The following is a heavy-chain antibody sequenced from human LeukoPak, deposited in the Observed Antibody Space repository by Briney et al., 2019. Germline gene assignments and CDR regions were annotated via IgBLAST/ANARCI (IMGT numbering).Heavy chain of an antibody. CDR3: ARDLYGSGNYYFDY. J-gene: IGHJ4*02. Sequence: SETLSLTCTVSGGSISRYYWSWIRQPPGKGLEWIGYIYDIVSTNCNPSLKSRVTISVDTSKNQFSLKLSSVTAADTAVYYCARDLYGSGNYYFDYWGQGTLVTVSS. D-gene: IGHD3-10*01. V-gene: IGHV4-59*01. CDR2: IYDIVST. CDR1: GGSISRYY.